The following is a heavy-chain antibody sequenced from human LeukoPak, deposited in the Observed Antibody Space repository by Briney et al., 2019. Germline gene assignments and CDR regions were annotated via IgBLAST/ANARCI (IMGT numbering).Heavy chain of an antibody. CDR2: ISAYNGNT. Sequence: ASVTVSCKASGYTFTSYGISWVRQAPGQGLEWMGWISAYNGNTNYAQKLQGRVTMTTDTSTSTAYMELRSLRSDDTAVYYCAADPWRGVYNWFDPWGQGTLVTVSS. CDR3: AADPWRGVYNWFDP. CDR1: GYTFTSYG. V-gene: IGHV1-18*01. D-gene: IGHD3-10*01. J-gene: IGHJ5*02.